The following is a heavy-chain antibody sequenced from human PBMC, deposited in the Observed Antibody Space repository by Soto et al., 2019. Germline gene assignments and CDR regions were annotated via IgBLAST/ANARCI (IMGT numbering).Heavy chain of an antibody. Sequence: ASVKVSCKASGYTFTGYYMHWVRQAPGQGLEWMGWLNPNSGGTNYAQKFQGRVTMTRDTSISTAYMELSRLRSDDTAVYYCARAPVLRYLDWLSDFDYWGQGTLVTVSS. CDR1: GYTFTGYY. D-gene: IGHD3-9*01. V-gene: IGHV1-2*02. J-gene: IGHJ4*02. CDR3: ARAPVLRYLDWLSDFDY. CDR2: LNPNSGGT.